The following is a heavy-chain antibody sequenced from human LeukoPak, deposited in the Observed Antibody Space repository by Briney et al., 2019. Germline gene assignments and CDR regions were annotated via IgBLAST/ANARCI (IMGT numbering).Heavy chain of an antibody. CDR1: GGSISSGDYY. V-gene: IGHV4-30-4*08. J-gene: IGHJ2*01. D-gene: IGHD3-10*01. CDR3: ATNMVRGPLWYFDL. Sequence: SETLSLTCTVSGGSISSGDYYWSWIRQPPGKGLEWIGYIYYSGSTYYNPSLKSRVTISVDTSKNQFSLKLSSVTAADTAVYYCATNMVRGPLWYFDLWGRGTLVTVSS. CDR2: IYYSGST.